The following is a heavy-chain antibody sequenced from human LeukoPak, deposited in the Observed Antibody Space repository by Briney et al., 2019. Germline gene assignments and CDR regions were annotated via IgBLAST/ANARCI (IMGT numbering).Heavy chain of an antibody. J-gene: IGHJ6*02. CDR1: GYTFTGYY. D-gene: IGHD3-10*01. V-gene: IGHV1-2*06. CDR3: ARELDLWFGELYSHNGMDV. CDR2: INPNSGGT. Sequence: ASVKVSCKASGYTFTGYYMHWVRQAPGQGLEWMGRINPNSGGTNYAQKFQGRVTMTRDTSISTAYMELSRLRSDDTAVYYCARELDLWFGELYSHNGMDVWGQGTTVTVSS.